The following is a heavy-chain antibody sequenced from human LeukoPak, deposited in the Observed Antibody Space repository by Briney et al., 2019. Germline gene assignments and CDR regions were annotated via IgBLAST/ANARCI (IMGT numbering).Heavy chain of an antibody. J-gene: IGHJ5*02. D-gene: IGHD3-10*01. V-gene: IGHV4-59*08. CDR1: GGSINTYY. CDR3: ARLGTIMVRGVIITNWFDP. Sequence: SETLSLTCTVSGGSINTYYWGWIRQPPGKGLEWIGYISYSGSTSYNPSLKSRVTISVDTSKNQFSLKLTSVTAADTAVYYCARLGTIMVRGVIITNWFDPWGQGTLVTVSS. CDR2: ISYSGST.